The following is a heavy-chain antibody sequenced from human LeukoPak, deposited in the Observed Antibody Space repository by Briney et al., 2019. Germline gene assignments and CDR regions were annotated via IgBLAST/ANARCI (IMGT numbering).Heavy chain of an antibody. J-gene: IGHJ4*02. D-gene: IGHD6-13*01. CDR3: ARVTSSSWFEGYFDY. CDR2: IYHGGSI. Sequence: SETLSLTCTVSGYSISSGYYWGWIRQPPGKGLEWIGNIYHGGSIYYNPSLKSRVTMSGDTSKNQFSLNLSSVTAADTAVYYCARVTSSSWFEGYFDYWGQGTLVTVSS. V-gene: IGHV4-38-2*02. CDR1: GYSISSGYY.